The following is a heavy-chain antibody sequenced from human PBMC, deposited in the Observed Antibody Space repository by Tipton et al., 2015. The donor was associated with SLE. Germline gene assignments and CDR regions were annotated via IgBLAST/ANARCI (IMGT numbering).Heavy chain of an antibody. CDR3: ATRIAVAGTDWYFDV. D-gene: IGHD6-13*01. V-gene: IGHV3-66*01. Sequence: GSLRLSCAASGFTVSGNQMSWVRQAPGKGLEWVSVIYTGGTTFYADSVEGRVTISRDIFKNSLYLHMNSLRAEDTAVYYCATRIAVAGTDWYFDVWGRGTLVTVSS. CDR1: GFTVSGNQ. J-gene: IGHJ2*01. CDR2: IYTGGTT.